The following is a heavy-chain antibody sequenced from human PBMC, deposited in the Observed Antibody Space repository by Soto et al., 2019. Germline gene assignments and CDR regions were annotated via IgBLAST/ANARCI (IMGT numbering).Heavy chain of an antibody. CDR2: LSYDGTNK. J-gene: IGHJ4*02. CDR1: GFTFSSYG. CDR3: AKALNGDSRGY. V-gene: IGHV3-30*18. D-gene: IGHD3-22*01. Sequence: QVQLVESGGGVVQPGRSLRLSCAASGFTFSSYGMHWVRQAPGKGLEWVAVLSYDGTNKYYADSVKGRFTISRDNSKNTLYLQMNSLRVEDTAVYYCAKALNGDSRGYWGQGTLVTVSS.